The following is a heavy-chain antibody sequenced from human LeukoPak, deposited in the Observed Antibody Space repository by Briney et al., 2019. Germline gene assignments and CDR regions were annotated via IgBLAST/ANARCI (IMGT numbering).Heavy chain of an antibody. CDR2: ISSSSSYI. CDR1: GFTFSSCT. D-gene: IGHD3-9*01. J-gene: IGHJ3*01. CDR3: AKGPNYDILTGWRKTHNAFDL. V-gene: IGHV3-21*01. Sequence: GGSLRLSCAASGFTFSSCTMNWVRQAPGKGLEWVSSISSSSSYIYYADSVKGRFTISRDNAKNSLYLQMNSLGAEDTAVYYCAKGPNYDILTGWRKTHNAFDLWGQGTMVTVSS.